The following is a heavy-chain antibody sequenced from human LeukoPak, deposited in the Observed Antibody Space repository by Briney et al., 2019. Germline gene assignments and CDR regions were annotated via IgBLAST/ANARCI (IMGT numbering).Heavy chain of an antibody. CDR3: AKARAGDITAALNY. Sequence: GGSLRLSCAASGFTFSNYAMSWVRQAPGKGLEWVSGITSGANTYYADSVKGRFTISRDNSENTLNLQMNSLRAEDTAIYYCAKARAGDITAALNYWGQGTLVTVSS. V-gene: IGHV3-23*01. CDR1: GFTFSNYA. J-gene: IGHJ4*02. D-gene: IGHD6-13*01. CDR2: ITSGANT.